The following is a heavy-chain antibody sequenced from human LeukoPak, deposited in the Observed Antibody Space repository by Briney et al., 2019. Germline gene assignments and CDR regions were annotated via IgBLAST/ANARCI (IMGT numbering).Heavy chain of an antibody. J-gene: IGHJ3*02. CDR2: IYYSGST. Sequence: SETLSLTCTVSGGSISSGDYYWSWIRQPPGKGLEWIRYIYYSGSTYYNPSLKSRVTISVDTSKNQFSLKLSSVTAADTAVYYCARDRMSYDIFTGPTIRYAFDIWGQGTMVTVSS. CDR3: ARDRMSYDIFTGPTIRYAFDI. V-gene: IGHV4-30-4*01. CDR1: GGSISSGDYY. D-gene: IGHD3-9*01.